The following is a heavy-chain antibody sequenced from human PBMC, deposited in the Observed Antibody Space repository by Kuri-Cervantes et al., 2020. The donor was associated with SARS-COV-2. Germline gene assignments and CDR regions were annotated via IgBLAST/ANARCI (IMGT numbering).Heavy chain of an antibody. Sequence: GESLKISCAASGFTFSSYWMSWVRQAPGKGLEWVSAISGSGGSTYYADSVKGRFTISRDNSKNTLYLQMNSLRAEDTAVYYCAKFPLIVVVPAAHFDYWGQGTLVTVSS. CDR3: AKFPLIVVVPAAHFDY. CDR1: GFTFSSYW. V-gene: IGHV3-23*01. J-gene: IGHJ4*02. D-gene: IGHD2-2*01. CDR2: ISGSGGST.